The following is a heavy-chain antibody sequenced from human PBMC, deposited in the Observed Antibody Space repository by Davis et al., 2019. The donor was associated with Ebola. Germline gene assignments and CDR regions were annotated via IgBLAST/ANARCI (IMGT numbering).Heavy chain of an antibody. Sequence: SVKVSCKASAGTFSSYAISWVRQAPGQGLEWMGEIIPIFGTANYAQKFQGRVTITADESTSNAYMELSSLRSEDTAVYYCGRGGRDFWSGYYKDYYYYMDVWGKGTTVTVSS. J-gene: IGHJ6*03. CDR3: GRGGRDFWSGYYKDYYYYMDV. D-gene: IGHD3-3*01. CDR1: AGTFSSYA. V-gene: IGHV1-69*13. CDR2: IIPIFGTA.